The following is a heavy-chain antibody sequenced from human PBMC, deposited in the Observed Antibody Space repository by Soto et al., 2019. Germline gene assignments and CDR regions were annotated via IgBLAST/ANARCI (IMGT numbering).Heavy chain of an antibody. Sequence: GGSLRLSCAASGFTFSSYWMSWVRQAPGKGLEWVANIKQDGSEKYYVDSVKGRFTISRDNAKNSLYLQMNSLRAEDTAVYYCARDLYYDILTGPAGVYYFDYWGQGTLVTVSS. V-gene: IGHV3-7*01. CDR3: ARDLYYDILTGPAGVYYFDY. CDR2: IKQDGSEK. D-gene: IGHD3-9*01. J-gene: IGHJ4*02. CDR1: GFTFSSYW.